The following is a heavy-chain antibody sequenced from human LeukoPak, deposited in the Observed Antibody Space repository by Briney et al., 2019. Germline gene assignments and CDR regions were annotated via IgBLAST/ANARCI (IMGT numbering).Heavy chain of an antibody. CDR3: AKGPRYDSSGYYYYYFDY. CDR1: GFTFSSYG. CDR2: ISYDGSNK. V-gene: IGHV3-30*18. J-gene: IGHJ4*02. D-gene: IGHD3-22*01. Sequence: PGGTLRLSCAASGFTFSSYGMHWVRQAPGKGLEWVAVISYDGSNKYYAEFVKGSFTISRDNSKNTLYLQMNSLGAEDTAVYYCAKGPRYDSSGYYYYYFDYWGQGTLVTVSS.